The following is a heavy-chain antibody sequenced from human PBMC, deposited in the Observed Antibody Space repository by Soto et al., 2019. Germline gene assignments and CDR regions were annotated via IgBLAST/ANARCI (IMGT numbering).Heavy chain of an antibody. CDR2: IYPGDSDT. V-gene: IGHV5-51*01. D-gene: IGHD5-18*01. J-gene: IGHJ6*02. CDR3: ARRGTAMGNYYYYGMDV. Sequence: GESLKISCKGSGYSFTSYWIGWVRQMPGKGLEWMGIIYPGDSDTRYSPSFQGQATISADKSISTAYLQWSSLKASDTAMYYCARRGTAMGNYYYYGMDVWGQGTTVTVSS. CDR1: GYSFTSYW.